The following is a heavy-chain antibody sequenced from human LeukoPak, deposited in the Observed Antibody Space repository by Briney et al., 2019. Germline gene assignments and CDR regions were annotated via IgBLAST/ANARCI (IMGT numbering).Heavy chain of an antibody. Sequence: GGSLRLSCAASGFTFSDYYMSWIRQAPGKGLEWVSAISGSGGSTYYADSVRGRFTISRDNSKNTLYLEMNSLRAEDTAVYYCSKRYGQRLVNNWFDPWGQGTLVTVSS. CDR2: ISGSGGST. CDR3: SKRYGQRLVNNWFDP. V-gene: IGHV3-23*01. D-gene: IGHD6-13*01. CDR1: GFTFSDYY. J-gene: IGHJ5*02.